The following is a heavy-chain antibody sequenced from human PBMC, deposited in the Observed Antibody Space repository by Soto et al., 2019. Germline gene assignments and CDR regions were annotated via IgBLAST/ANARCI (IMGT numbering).Heavy chain of an antibody. Sequence: QVQLQESGPGLVKPSQTLSLTCTVSGGSISSGGYYWSWIRQHPGKGLEWIGYIYYSGSTYYNPSMKSRVTKSVDTSKTQSSLKLRSVTAAATAVYYCARELRFGEDYSGMDVWGQGTTVTVSS. V-gene: IGHV4-31*03. CDR3: ARELRFGEDYSGMDV. CDR2: IYYSGST. CDR1: GGSISSGGYY. D-gene: IGHD3-10*01. J-gene: IGHJ6*02.